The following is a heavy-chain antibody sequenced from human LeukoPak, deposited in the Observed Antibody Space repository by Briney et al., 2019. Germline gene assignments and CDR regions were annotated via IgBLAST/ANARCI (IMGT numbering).Heavy chain of an antibody. CDR1: GFTFSSSW. V-gene: IGHV3-7*01. CDR2: LKEDGSQK. Sequence: GGSLRLSCADSGFTFSSSWMTWVRQAPGKGLEWVANLKEDGSQKNYLDSVKGRFTISRDNAKKSLYLQMNSLRVEDTAVYYCARDRAYNRFDYWGQGTLVTVSS. J-gene: IGHJ4*02. D-gene: IGHD5-24*01. CDR3: ARDRAYNRFDY.